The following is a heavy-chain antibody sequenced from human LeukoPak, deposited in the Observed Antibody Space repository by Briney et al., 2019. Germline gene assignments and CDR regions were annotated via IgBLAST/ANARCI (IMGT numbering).Heavy chain of an antibody. V-gene: IGHV3-23*01. CDR1: GFTFSSYA. CDR2: ISGSGGST. J-gene: IGHJ4*02. D-gene: IGHD2-15*01. Sequence: WGSLRISCAAPGFTFSSYAMSWGRPAPGEGVGWVSAISGSGGSTYYADSVKGRFTISRDNSKNTLYLQMNSLRAEDTAVYYCAKAPGGGSGPDWGQGTLVTVSS. CDR3: AKAPGGGSGPD.